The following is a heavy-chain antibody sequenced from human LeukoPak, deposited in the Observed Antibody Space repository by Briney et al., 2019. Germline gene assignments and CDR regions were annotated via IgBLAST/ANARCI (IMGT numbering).Heavy chain of an antibody. CDR2: IYYSGST. D-gene: IGHD3-22*01. CDR1: GGSISSYY. J-gene: IGHJ3*02. V-gene: IGHV4-59*08. Sequence: PSETLSLTCTVSGGSISSYYWSWIRQPPGKGLEWIGHIYYSGSTNYNPSLKSRVTISVDTSKDQFSLKLSSVTAADTAVYYCARHGNYDSSGYYSDDDAFDIWGQGTMVTVSS. CDR3: ARHGNYDSSGYYSDDDAFDI.